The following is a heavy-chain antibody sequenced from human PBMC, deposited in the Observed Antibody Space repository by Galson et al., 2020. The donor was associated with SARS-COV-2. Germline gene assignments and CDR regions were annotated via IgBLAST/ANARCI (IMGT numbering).Heavy chain of an antibody. V-gene: IGHV4-38-2*02. J-gene: IGHJ2*01. CDR1: GYSVSTTKY. D-gene: IGHD3-22*01. Sequence: SQTLSLTCTVSGYSVSTTKYWGWVRQPPGRGLEWIGSVYPSGTTYYNPSLKSRVTISVDTSKNQFSLRLESVTAADTALYYCAGQGVNMIVLVTVPGWYFDRWGLGSLGTVSS. CDR2: VYPSGTT. CDR3: AGQGVNMIVLVTVPGWYFDR.